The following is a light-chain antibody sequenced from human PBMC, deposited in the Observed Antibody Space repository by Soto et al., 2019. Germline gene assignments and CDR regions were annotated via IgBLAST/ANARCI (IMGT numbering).Light chain of an antibody. V-gene: IGKV3-20*01. J-gene: IGKJ4*01. CDR3: QQFGTSPPVT. CDR1: QRVRSSY. CDR2: GAS. Sequence: EIVLTQSPGTLSLSPGETATLSCRARQRVRSSYLAWYQQKPGQAPRLLIYGASTRATGIPDRFSGSGSGTHFTLTITRLEPEDFAVYYCQQFGTSPPVTFGGGTKVEI.